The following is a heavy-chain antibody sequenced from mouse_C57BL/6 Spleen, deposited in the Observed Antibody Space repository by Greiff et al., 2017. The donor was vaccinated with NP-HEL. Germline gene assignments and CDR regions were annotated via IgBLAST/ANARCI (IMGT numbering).Heavy chain of an antibody. V-gene: IGHV1-15*01. Sequence: VQLQQSGAELVRPGASVTLSCKASGYTFTDYEMHWVKQTPVHGLEWIGAIDPETGGTAYNQKFKGKAILTADKSTSTAYMELRSLTAEDSAVYYCTRAAQATGGNYFDYWGQGTTLTVSS. CDR3: TRAAQATGGNYFDY. CDR1: GYTFTDYE. CDR2: IDPETGGT. D-gene: IGHD3-2*02. J-gene: IGHJ2*01.